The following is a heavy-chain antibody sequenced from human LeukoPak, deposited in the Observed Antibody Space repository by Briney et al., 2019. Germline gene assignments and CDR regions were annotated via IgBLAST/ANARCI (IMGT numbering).Heavy chain of an antibody. CDR1: RFTFSSYA. CDR3: AKDLSPDYGDTDYDY. Sequence: GGSLRLSCAASRFTFSSYAMNWVRQAPGKGLEWVSAISGSGGSTYYADSVKGRFAISRDNSKNTLYLQMNSLRAEDTAVYYCAKDLSPDYGDTDYDYWGQGTLVTVSS. D-gene: IGHD4-17*01. CDR2: ISGSGGST. V-gene: IGHV3-23*01. J-gene: IGHJ4*02.